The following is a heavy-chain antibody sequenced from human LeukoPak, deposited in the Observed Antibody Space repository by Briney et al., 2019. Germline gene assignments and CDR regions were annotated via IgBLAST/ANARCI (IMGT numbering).Heavy chain of an antibody. J-gene: IGHJ3*02. CDR1: GGSFSGYY. Sequence: SETLSLTCAVYGGSFSGYYWSWIRQPPGKGLEWIGEINHSGSTNYNPSLKSRVTISVDTSKNQFSLKLSSVTAADTAVYYCARSLWFGELLYLDAFDIWGQGTMVTVSS. D-gene: IGHD3-10*01. CDR3: ARSLWFGELLYLDAFDI. CDR2: INHSGST. V-gene: IGHV4-34*01.